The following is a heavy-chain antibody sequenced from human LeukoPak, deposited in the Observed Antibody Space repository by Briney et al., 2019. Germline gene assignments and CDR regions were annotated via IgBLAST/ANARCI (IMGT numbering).Heavy chain of an antibody. D-gene: IGHD2-2*02. J-gene: IGHJ4*02. CDR3: AKDLIPYPDY. CDR1: GFTFSNYW. CDR2: ISYDGSNK. Sequence: PGGSLRLSCAASGFTFSNYWMSWVRQAPGKGLEWVAVISYDGSNKYYADSVKGRFTISRDNSKNTLYLQMNSLRAEDTAVYYCAKDLIPYPDYWGQGTLVTVSS. V-gene: IGHV3-30*18.